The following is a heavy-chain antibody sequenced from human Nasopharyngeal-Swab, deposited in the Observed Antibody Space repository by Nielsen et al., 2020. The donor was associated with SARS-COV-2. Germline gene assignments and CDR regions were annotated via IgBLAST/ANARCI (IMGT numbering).Heavy chain of an antibody. Sequence: ASVKVSCKASGYTFTSYDINWVRQATGQGLEWMGWMNPNSGNTGYAQKFQGRATMTRNTSISTAYMELSSLRSEDTAVYYCARGNIGLGHDYGDTEDWFDPWGQGTLVTVSS. D-gene: IGHD4-17*01. CDR3: ARGNIGLGHDYGDTEDWFDP. V-gene: IGHV1-8*01. CDR2: MNPNSGNT. J-gene: IGHJ5*02. CDR1: GYTFTSYD.